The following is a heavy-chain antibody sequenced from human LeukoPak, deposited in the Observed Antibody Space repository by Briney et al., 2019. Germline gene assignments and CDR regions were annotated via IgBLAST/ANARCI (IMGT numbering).Heavy chain of an antibody. V-gene: IGHV3-30*02. J-gene: IGHJ4*02. CDR1: GFTFSSYG. CDR2: IRYDGSNK. CDR3: AKGDSSSWDAYFDY. D-gene: IGHD6-13*01. Sequence: GGSLRLSCAASGFTFSSYGMHWVRQAPGKGLEWVAFIRYDGSNKYYADSVKGRFTISRDNSKNTLYLQMNSLRAEDTAVYYCAKGDSSSWDAYFDYWGQGTLVTVSS.